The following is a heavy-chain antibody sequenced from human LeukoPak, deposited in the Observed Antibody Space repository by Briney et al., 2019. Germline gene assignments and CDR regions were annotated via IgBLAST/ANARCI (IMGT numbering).Heavy chain of an antibody. CDR3: TRDHWLKSSKTWYYYGLDV. CDR1: GGSISSYY. D-gene: IGHD3-9*01. J-gene: IGHJ6*02. V-gene: IGHV4-59*01. CDR2: ISHNVSP. Sequence: SETLSLTCTVSGGSISSYYWSWIRQPPGKGLEWIGYISHNVSPDYSPSLKSRVTISADTSKNQFSLILRSVTAADTAVYYCTRDHWLKSSKTWYYYGLDVWGQGTTVTVSS.